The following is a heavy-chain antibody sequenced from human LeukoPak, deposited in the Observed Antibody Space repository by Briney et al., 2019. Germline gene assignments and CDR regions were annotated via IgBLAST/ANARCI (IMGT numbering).Heavy chain of an antibody. J-gene: IGHJ5*02. Sequence: GGSLKLSCAASGFTFSDPAIHWVRQASRKGLEWVGRIRGKGYSDPPAYAASVKGRFTISRDDSKSTAYLQMNSLKAEDTAVYFCTVQQSGGNWFDPWGPGTLVTVSS. CDR2: IRGKGYSDPP. CDR3: TVQQSGGNWFDP. CDR1: GFTFSDPA. V-gene: IGHV3-73*01. D-gene: IGHD3-16*01.